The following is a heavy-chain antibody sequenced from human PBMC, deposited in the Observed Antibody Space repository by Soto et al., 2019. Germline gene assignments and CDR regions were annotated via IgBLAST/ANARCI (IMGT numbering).Heavy chain of an antibody. CDR1: GGSFSGYY. CDR3: ASLHVDTAMEIDY. D-gene: IGHD5-18*01. J-gene: IGHJ4*02. V-gene: IGHV4-34*01. Sequence: SETLSLTYAVYGGSFSGYYWSWIRQPPGKGLEWIGEINHSGSTNYNPSLKSRVTIPVDTSKNQFSLKLSSVTAADTAVYYCASLHVDTAMEIDYWGQGTLVTVSS. CDR2: INHSGST.